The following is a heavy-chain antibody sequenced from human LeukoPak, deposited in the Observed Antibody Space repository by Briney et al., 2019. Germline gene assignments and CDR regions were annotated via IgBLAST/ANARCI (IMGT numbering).Heavy chain of an antibody. CDR2: IYYSGST. V-gene: IGHV4-59*01. CDR1: GGSISSYD. Sequence: PSETLSLTCTVSGGSISSYDWSWIRQPPGKGLEWIGYIYYSGSTNYNPSLKSRVTISVDTSKNQFSLKLSSVTAADTAVYYCASVKYYYDSSGYPGWFDPWGQGTLVTVSS. CDR3: ASVKYYYDSSGYPGWFDP. D-gene: IGHD3-22*01. J-gene: IGHJ5*02.